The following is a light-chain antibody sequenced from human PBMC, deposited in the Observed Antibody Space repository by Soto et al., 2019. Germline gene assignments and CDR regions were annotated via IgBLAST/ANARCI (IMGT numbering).Light chain of an antibody. CDR3: TSYASGSSHVV. V-gene: IGLV2-14*01. CDR1: SSDIGGYDY. Sequence: QSALTQPASVSGSPGQSITLSCTGTSSDIGGYDYVSWYQRHPGKAPKLIIYDVNHRPSGVSNRFSGSKSGNTASLTSSGLQAEDEADDYCTSYASGSSHVVFGGGTQLTVL. J-gene: IGLJ2*01. CDR2: DVN.